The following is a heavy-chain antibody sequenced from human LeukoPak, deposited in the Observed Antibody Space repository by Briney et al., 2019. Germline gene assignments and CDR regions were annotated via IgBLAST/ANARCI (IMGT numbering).Heavy chain of an antibody. CDR1: GFTFDDYG. CDR2: ITWNGGST. D-gene: IGHD3-3*01. J-gene: IGHJ6*02. V-gene: IGHV3-20*01. Sequence: PGGSLRLSCTAAGFTFDDYGMSWVRQIPGKGLEWVAGITWNGGSTDYAVSVRGRFTISRGNAKKSVYLQMNSLRAEDAALYHCARDGKRVTTQFYYYGIDLWGQGTTVTVSS. CDR3: ARDGKRVTTQFYYYGIDL.